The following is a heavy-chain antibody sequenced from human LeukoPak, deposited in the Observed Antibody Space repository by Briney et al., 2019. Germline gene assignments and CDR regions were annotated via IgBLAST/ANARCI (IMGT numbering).Heavy chain of an antibody. CDR1: GYTLSTYE. D-gene: IGHD3-22*01. J-gene: IGHJ5*02. CDR3: TRDAVVVVGPGFDL. CDR2: ISGSGSSI. V-gene: IGHV3-48*03. Sequence: GGSLRLSCAASGYTLSTYEMNWVRQAPGKGREWVSYISGSGSSIYYADSVRGRFTISRDNAKNSLYLQMNSLRADDTAVYDCTRDAVVVVGPGFDLWGQGTLVTVSS.